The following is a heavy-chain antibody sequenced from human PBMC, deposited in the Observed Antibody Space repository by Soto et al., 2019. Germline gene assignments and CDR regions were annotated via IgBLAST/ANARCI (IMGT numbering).Heavy chain of an antibody. CDR2: ISFDGSTK. D-gene: IGHD2-8*02. Sequence: QVQLVESGGGVVQPGRSVRLSCAASGFSFSYSGMHWVRQAPGKGLEWVAVISFDGSTKYYADSVKGRFTISRDNSKNTLYLEMNSLRADDTALYYCTGEVASGYWGQGSLVTVSS. V-gene: IGHV3-30*03. CDR1: GFSFSYSG. CDR3: TGEVASGY. J-gene: IGHJ4*02.